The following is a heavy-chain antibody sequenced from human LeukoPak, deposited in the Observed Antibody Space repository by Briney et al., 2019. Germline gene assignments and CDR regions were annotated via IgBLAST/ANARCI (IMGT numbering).Heavy chain of an antibody. D-gene: IGHD6-13*01. Sequence: GGSLRLSCAASGFTFDDYAMHWVRQAPGKGLEWVSGISWNSGSIGYADSVKGRFTISRDNAKNSLYLQMNSLRAEDTALYYCARLGAAARWGQGTMVTVSS. CDR2: ISWNSGSI. CDR3: ARLGAAAR. J-gene: IGHJ3*01. V-gene: IGHV3-9*01. CDR1: GFTFDDYA.